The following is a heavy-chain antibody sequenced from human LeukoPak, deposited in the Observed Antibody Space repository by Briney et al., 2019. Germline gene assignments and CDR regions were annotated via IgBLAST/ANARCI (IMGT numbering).Heavy chain of an antibody. CDR1: GGTFSSYA. CDR3: ARVYGSGSPDAFDI. Sequence: SVKVSCKASGGTFSSYAISWVRQAPGRGLEWMGGIIPIFGTANYAQKFQGRVTITTDESASTAYKELSSLRSEDTAVYYCARVYGSGSPDAFDIWGQGTMVTVSS. CDR2: IIPIFGTA. V-gene: IGHV1-69*05. D-gene: IGHD3-10*01. J-gene: IGHJ3*02.